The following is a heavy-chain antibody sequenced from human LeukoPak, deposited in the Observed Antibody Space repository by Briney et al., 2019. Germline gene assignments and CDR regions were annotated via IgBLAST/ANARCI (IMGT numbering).Heavy chain of an antibody. CDR3: ARDNIVVVVAATPDRSALDY. V-gene: IGHV3-30-3*01. CDR2: ISYDGSNK. Sequence: PGGSLRLSCAASGFTFSSYAMHWVRQAPGKGLEWVAVISYDGSNKYYADSVKGRFTISRDNSKNTLYLQMNSLRAEDTAVYYCARDNIVVVVAATPDRSALDYWGQGTLVTVSS. D-gene: IGHD2-15*01. J-gene: IGHJ4*02. CDR1: GFTFSSYA.